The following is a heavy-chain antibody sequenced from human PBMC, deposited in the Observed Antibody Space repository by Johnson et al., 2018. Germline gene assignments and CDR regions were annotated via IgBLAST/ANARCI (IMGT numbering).Heavy chain of an antibody. CDR2: TSFDGRNN. CDR1: GFIFSSYG. CDR3: ARGYCSGGSCYSAYYMDV. Sequence: QVQLVESGGGVVQPGRSLRLSCAASGFIFSSYGMYWVRQAPDKRLEWVESTSFDGRNNYYADSVTGRFTISRDNSKDTLYLQMNSLKTDETAVYYCARGYCSGGSCYSAYYMDVWGKGTTVTVSS. V-gene: IGHV3-30*03. D-gene: IGHD2-15*01. J-gene: IGHJ6*03.